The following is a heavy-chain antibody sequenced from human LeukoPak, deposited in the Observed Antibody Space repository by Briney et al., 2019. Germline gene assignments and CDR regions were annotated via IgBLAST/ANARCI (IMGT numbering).Heavy chain of an antibody. CDR2: ISYDGSNK. CDR1: GFTFSSYA. CDR3: ARNYDSSA. J-gene: IGHJ5*02. D-gene: IGHD3-22*01. Sequence: GGSLRLSCAASGFTFSSYAMHWVRQAPGKGLEWVAVISYDGSNKYYADSVKGRFTISRDNSKNTLYLQMNSPRAEDTAVYYCARNYDSSAWGQGTLVTVSS. V-gene: IGHV3-30-3*01.